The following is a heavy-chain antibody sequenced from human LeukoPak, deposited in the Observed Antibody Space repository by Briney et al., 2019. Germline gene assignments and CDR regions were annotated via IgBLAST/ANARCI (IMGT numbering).Heavy chain of an antibody. CDR3: ARQNWNYFQHPEEFDY. J-gene: IGHJ4*02. CDR2: IYYSGST. V-gene: IGHV4-39*01. Sequence: PSETLSLTCTVSGGSISSSNYYWGWIRQPPGKGLEWIGSIYYSGSTYDNPSLKSRVTISVDTSKNRFSLKLSSVTAADTAVYYCARQNWNYFQHPEEFDYWAREPWSPSPQ. CDR1: GGSISSSNYY. D-gene: IGHD3-10*01.